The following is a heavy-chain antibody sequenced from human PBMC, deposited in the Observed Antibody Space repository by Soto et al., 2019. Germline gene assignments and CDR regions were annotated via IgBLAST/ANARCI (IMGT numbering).Heavy chain of an antibody. Sequence: QVQLVQSGDEVQKSGASVKVSCEASGYIFTGYYIHWMRQAPGQGLEWMGWISPKSGDTNLAQKFKGRVTLTRDNSITTAYMELTRLTSDDTALYYCARGSPRMGALPTYWGQGTLLTVSS. D-gene: IGHD1-26*01. J-gene: IGHJ4*02. CDR1: GYIFTGYY. CDR3: ARGSPRMGALPTY. V-gene: IGHV1-2*02. CDR2: ISPKSGDT.